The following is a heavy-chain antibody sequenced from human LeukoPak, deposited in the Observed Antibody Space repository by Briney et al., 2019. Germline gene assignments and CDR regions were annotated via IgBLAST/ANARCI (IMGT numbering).Heavy chain of an antibody. J-gene: IGHJ5*02. CDR3: ARDAREYCSSTSCYPGWFDP. CDR1: GGSISSYY. V-gene: IGHV4-59*01. D-gene: IGHD2-2*01. CDR2: IYYSGST. Sequence: PSETLSLTCTVSGGSISSYYWSWIRQPPGKGLEWIGYIYYSGSTNYNPSLKSRVTISVDTSKNQFSLKLSSVTAADTAVYYCARDAREYCSSTSCYPGWFDPWGQGTLVTVSS.